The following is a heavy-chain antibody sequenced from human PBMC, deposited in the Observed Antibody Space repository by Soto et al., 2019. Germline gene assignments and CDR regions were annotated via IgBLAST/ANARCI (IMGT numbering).Heavy chain of an antibody. D-gene: IGHD3-22*01. V-gene: IGHV3-23*01. Sequence: GGSLRLSCAGSGFTISRYAMSWVRQAPGKGLEWVSAISSSGTSTYYADSVKGRFTLSRDNSKNTLYLQINSLRAEDTAVYYCAKGSSGSRPYYFDNWGQGTQVTVSS. CDR2: ISSSGTST. CDR1: GFTISRYA. CDR3: AKGSSGSRPYYFDN. J-gene: IGHJ4*02.